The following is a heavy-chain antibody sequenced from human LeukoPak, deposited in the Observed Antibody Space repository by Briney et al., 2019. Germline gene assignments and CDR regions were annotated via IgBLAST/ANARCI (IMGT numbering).Heavy chain of an antibody. J-gene: IGHJ1*01. CDR1: GGSFSGYY. D-gene: IGHD6-6*01. CDR2: INHSGST. Sequence: PSETLSLTCAVYGGSFSGYYWSWIRQPPGKGLEWIGEINHSGSTNYNPSLKSRVTISVDTPKNQFSLKLSSVTAADTAVYYCARSRPLNYPYPRNSPFQHWGQGTLVTVSS. CDR3: ARSRPLNYPYPRNSPFQH. V-gene: IGHV4-34*01.